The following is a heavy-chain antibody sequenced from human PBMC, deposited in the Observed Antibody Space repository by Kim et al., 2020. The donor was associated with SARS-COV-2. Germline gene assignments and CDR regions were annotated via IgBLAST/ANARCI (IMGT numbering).Heavy chain of an antibody. V-gene: IGHV1-69*13. Sequence: SVKVSCKASGGTFSSYAISWVRQAPGQGLEWMGGIISIFGTANYAQKFQGRATITADESTSTAYMELSSLRSEDTAVYYCVRTALAAAGTYYYGMDVCG. D-gene: IGHD6-13*01. CDR3: VRTALAAAGTYYYGMDV. J-gene: IGHJ6*02. CDR1: GGTFSSYA. CDR2: IISIFGTA.